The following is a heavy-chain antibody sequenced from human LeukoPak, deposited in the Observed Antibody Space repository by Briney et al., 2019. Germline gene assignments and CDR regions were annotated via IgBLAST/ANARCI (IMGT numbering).Heavy chain of an antibody. J-gene: IGHJ4*02. D-gene: IGHD6-13*01. CDR3: ARGHSSSWYFDY. CDR2: IYYSGST. Sequence: NPSETLSLTCTVSGGSISSYYWSWIRQPPGKGLEWIGYIYYSGSTNYNPSLKSRVTISVDTSKNQFSLKLSSVTAADTAVYYCARGHSSSWYFDYWGQGTLVTVSS. CDR1: GGSISSYY. V-gene: IGHV4-59*01.